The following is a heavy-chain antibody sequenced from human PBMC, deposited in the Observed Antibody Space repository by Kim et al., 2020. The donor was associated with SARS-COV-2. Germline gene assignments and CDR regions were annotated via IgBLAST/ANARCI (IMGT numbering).Heavy chain of an antibody. Sequence: RFTISRDNAKNSLYLQMNSLRAEDTAVYYCARGHGITMIVVVHRARGMDVWGQGTTVTVSS. V-gene: IGHV3-48*03. D-gene: IGHD3-22*01. CDR3: ARGHGITMIVVVHRARGMDV. J-gene: IGHJ6*02.